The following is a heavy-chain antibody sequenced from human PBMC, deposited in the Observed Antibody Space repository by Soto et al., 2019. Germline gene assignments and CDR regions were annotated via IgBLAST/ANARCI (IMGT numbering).Heavy chain of an antibody. Sequence: GGSLRLSCVASGFSFSNHGMHWVRQAPGKGLEWVAVISYDGSNKDYVESVKGRFTISRDNSKNTLYLQINSLRVEDTAVFYCARNSRATVAGAPDYWGQGTLVTVSS. J-gene: IGHJ4*02. V-gene: IGHV3-30*03. CDR3: ARNSRATVAGAPDY. D-gene: IGHD6-19*01. CDR2: ISYDGSNK. CDR1: GFSFSNHG.